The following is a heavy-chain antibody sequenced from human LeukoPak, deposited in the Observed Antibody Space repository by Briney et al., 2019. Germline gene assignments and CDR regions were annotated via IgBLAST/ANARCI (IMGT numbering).Heavy chain of an antibody. J-gene: IGHJ4*02. Sequence: SETLSLTRAVSGGSISSSNWWSWVRQPPGKGLEWIGEMYHSGSTNYNPFLKSRVTISVDKSKNQFSLKLSSATAADTAVYYCARVIGSGSYRYFDYWGQGTLVTVSS. D-gene: IGHD3-10*01. CDR3: ARVIGSGSYRYFDY. V-gene: IGHV4-4*02. CDR1: GGSISSSNW. CDR2: MYHSGST.